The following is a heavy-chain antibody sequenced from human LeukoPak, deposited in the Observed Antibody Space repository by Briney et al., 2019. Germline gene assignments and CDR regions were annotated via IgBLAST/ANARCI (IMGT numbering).Heavy chain of an antibody. CDR2: ISGYNGDT. CDR3: ARGLAAPKGLGIEY. J-gene: IGHJ4*02. CDR1: GYTFTSYA. Sequence: ASVKVSCKASGYTFTSYAMNWVRQAPGQGLEWMGWISGYNGDTNYAQKLQGRVTMTTDTSTTTAYMELRSLRSDDTAVYYCARGLAAPKGLGIEYWGQGALVTVSS. V-gene: IGHV1-18*01. D-gene: IGHD3-16*01.